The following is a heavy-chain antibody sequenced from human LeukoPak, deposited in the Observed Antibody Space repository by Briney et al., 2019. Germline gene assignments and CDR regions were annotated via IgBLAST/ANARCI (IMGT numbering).Heavy chain of an antibody. J-gene: IGHJ4*02. Sequence: GGSLRLSCAASGFTFSNYDMHCVRQTTGKGLEWVSGIGTAGDTYYTGSVKGRFTISRENAKNSLYLQMNSLRAGDTAVYYCARGSGGQHEFDYWGQGILVAVSS. CDR1: GFTFSNYD. CDR2: IGTAGDT. V-gene: IGHV3-13*01. D-gene: IGHD1-26*01. CDR3: ARGSGGQHEFDY.